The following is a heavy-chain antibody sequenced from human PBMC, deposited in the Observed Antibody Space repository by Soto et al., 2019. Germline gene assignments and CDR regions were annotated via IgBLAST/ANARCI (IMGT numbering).Heavy chain of an antibody. Sequence: QVQLVQSGAEVKKPGSSVKVSCKASGGTFSSYAISWVRQAPGQGLEWMGGLIPIFGTANYAQKFQGRVTITADESTSTAYMELSSLRSEDTAVYYCARGYYYDSSGYYWYYYYGMDVWGQGTTVTVSS. CDR3: ARGYYYDSSGYYWYYYYGMDV. CDR1: GGTFSSYA. J-gene: IGHJ6*02. V-gene: IGHV1-69*12. D-gene: IGHD3-22*01. CDR2: LIPIFGTA.